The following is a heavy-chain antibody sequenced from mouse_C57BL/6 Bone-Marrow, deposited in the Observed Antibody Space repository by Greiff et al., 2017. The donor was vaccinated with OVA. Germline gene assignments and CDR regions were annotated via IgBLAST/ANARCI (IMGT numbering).Heavy chain of an antibody. CDR1: GYTFTNYW. CDR2: IYPGGGYT. Sequence: VQVVESGAELVRPGTSVKMSCKASGYTFTNYWIGWAKQRPGHGLEWIGDIYPGGGYTNYNEKFKGKATLTADKSSSTAYMQFSSLTSEDSAIYYCARGSLPWYFDVWGTGTTVTVSS. J-gene: IGHJ1*03. CDR3: ARGSLPWYFDV. V-gene: IGHV1-63*01. D-gene: IGHD2-1*01.